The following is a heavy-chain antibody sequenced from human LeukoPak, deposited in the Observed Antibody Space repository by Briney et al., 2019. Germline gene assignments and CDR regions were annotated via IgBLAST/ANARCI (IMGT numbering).Heavy chain of an antibody. Sequence: PGGSLRLSCAASGFTFSNYGMSWFRQAPGKGLEWVSTININADERHYADSVRGRFTISRDNSRSTLTLHMSNLRVGDTAVYYCERDPSEYEWQRGSHRDFWGQGSQVTVSS. D-gene: IGHD3-3*01. CDR1: GFTFSNYG. CDR3: ERDPSEYEWQRGSHRDF. J-gene: IGHJ4*02. V-gene: IGHV3-23*01. CDR2: ININADER.